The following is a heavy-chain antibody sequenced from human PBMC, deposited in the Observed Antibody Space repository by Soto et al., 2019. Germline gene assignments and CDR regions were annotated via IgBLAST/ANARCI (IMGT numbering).Heavy chain of an antibody. J-gene: IGHJ3*02. V-gene: IGHV3-30*18. CDR2: ISYDGSNK. CDR1: GFTFSSYG. D-gene: IGHD3-10*01. CDR3: AKDDAMVRGVIYSAAFDI. Sequence: PGGSLRLSCAASGFTFSSYGMHWVRQAPGKGLEWVAVISYDGSNKYYADSVKGRFTISRDNSKNTLYLQMNSLRAEDTAVYYYAKDDAMVRGVIYSAAFDIWGQGTMVTVSS.